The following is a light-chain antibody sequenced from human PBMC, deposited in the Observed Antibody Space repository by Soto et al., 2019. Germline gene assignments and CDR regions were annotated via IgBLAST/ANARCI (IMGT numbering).Light chain of an antibody. CDR1: SDDIGRYNH. Sequence: LTQPASMSGSPGQSITVSCTGTSDDIGRYNHVSWYQQHPGKAPKLMISEVTNRPSGVSNRFSGSKSGNTASLTISRLQAEDEADYYCASYRTINTYVFGTGTKVTVL. V-gene: IGLV2-14*01. J-gene: IGLJ1*01. CDR2: EVT. CDR3: ASYRTINTYV.